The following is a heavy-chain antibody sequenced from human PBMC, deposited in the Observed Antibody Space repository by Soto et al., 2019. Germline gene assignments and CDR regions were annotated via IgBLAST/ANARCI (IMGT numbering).Heavy chain of an antibody. CDR2: ISSSGSTI. CDR1: GFTFSDYY. J-gene: IGHJ3*02. Sequence: GGSLRLSCAASGFTFSDYYMSWIRQAPGKGLEWVSYISSSGSTIYYADSVKGRFTISRDNAKNSLYLQMNSLRAEDTAVYYCARRDFITMVRGVIRDAFDIWGQGTMVTVSS. CDR3: ARRDFITMVRGVIRDAFDI. V-gene: IGHV3-11*01. D-gene: IGHD3-10*01.